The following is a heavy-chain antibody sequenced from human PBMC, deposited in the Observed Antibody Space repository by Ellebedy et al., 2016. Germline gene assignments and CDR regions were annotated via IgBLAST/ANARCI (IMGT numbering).Heavy chain of an antibody. Sequence: SETLSLTCNVSGGSVSSDYWNWIRRPPGKGLEWIGYVFHTGTTNYNPSLKSRVTISVDTSKNQFSLKLSSVTAADTAVYYCARVHDYYGSSGYVHYFDYWGQGTLVTVSS. V-gene: IGHV4-59*02. CDR3: ARVHDYYGSSGYVHYFDY. CDR1: GGSVSSDY. CDR2: VFHTGTT. D-gene: IGHD3-22*01. J-gene: IGHJ4*02.